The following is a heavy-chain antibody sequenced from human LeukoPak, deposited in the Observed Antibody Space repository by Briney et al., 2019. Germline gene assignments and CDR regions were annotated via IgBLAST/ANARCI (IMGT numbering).Heavy chain of an antibody. CDR3: AAFYSVCSRFSYYFDY. CDR2: FDPEVGET. J-gene: IGHJ4*02. V-gene: IGHV1-24*01. D-gene: IGHD3-10*02. Sequence: ASVKVSCKASGYRLTELAMHWVRQAPGKGLEWMGGFDPEVGETLYAQKFQGRVTMTEDTSTDTAYMELSSLKSEDTAVYFCAAFYSVCSRFSYYFDYWGQGTLVTVSS. CDR1: GYRLTELA.